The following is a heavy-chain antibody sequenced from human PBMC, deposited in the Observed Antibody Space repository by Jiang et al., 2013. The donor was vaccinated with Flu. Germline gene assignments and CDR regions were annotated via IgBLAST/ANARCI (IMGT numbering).Heavy chain of an antibody. D-gene: IGHD3-3*01. Sequence: TLSLTCTVSGGSISSGDYYWSWIRQPPGKGLEWIGYIYYSGSTYYNPSLKSRVTISVDTSKNQFSLKLSSVTAADTAVYYCARDRGYDFWSGYYYYYYYMDVWGKGTTVTVSS. V-gene: IGHV4-30-4*01. CDR1: GGSISSGDYY. CDR3: ARDRGYDFWSGYYYYYYYMDV. CDR2: IYYSGST. J-gene: IGHJ6*03.